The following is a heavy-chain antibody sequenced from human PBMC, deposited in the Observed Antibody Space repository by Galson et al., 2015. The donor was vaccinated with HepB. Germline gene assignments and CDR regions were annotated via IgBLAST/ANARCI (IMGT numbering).Heavy chain of an antibody. CDR1: GFTFSSYS. Sequence: SLRLSCAASGFTFSSYSMNWVRQAPGKGLEWVSSISSSSSYIYYADSVKGRFTISRDNAKNSLYLQMNSLRAEDTAVYYCARDGPTTEKAFDPWGQGTLVTVSS. V-gene: IGHV3-21*01. CDR2: ISSSSSYI. J-gene: IGHJ5*02. CDR3: ARDGPTTEKAFDP. D-gene: IGHD4-11*01.